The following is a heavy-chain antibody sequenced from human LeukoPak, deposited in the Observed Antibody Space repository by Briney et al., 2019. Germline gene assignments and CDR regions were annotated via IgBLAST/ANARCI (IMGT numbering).Heavy chain of an antibody. Sequence: GGSPRLSCAASGFTFSSYSMNWVRQAPGKGLEWVSSISSSSSYIYYADSVKGRFTISRDNAKNSLYLQMNSLRAEDTAVYYCARGPAGVRGVIRFERWGQGTLVTVSS. CDR2: ISSSSSYI. V-gene: IGHV3-21*01. J-gene: IGHJ4*02. CDR3: ARGPAGVRGVIRFER. CDR1: GFTFSSYS. D-gene: IGHD3-10*01.